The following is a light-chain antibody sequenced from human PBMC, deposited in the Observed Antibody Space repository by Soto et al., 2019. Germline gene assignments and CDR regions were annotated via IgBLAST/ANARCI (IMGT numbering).Light chain of an antibody. Sequence: QPVLTQPPSTSASLGASVTLTCTLSSGYSNYKVDWYQQRPGKGPRLLMRVGTGGIVESKGGGIPDRFSVMGSGLNRYLTIKNIQEEDASDYHCGADHGSGSNFVKVFGGGTKVTVL. J-gene: IGLJ2*01. V-gene: IGLV9-49*03. CDR1: SGYSNYK. CDR3: GADHGSGSNFVKV. CDR2: VGTGGIVE.